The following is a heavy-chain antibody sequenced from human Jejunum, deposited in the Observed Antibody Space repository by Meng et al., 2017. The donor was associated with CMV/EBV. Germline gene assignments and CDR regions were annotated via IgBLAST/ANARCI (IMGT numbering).Heavy chain of an antibody. CDR2: ISGYNGNT. Sequence: QVQLVQSGAEVKKPGASVKVSGKASGYTFTSYGISWVRQAPGQGLEWMGWISGYNGNTNYAQKPQGRVTMTTDTSTSTAYMELRSLRSDDTAVYYCAASSSSWYQNWFDPWGQGTLVTVSS. J-gene: IGHJ5*02. CDR3: AASSSSWYQNWFDP. V-gene: IGHV1-18*01. D-gene: IGHD6-13*01. CDR1: GYTFTSYG.